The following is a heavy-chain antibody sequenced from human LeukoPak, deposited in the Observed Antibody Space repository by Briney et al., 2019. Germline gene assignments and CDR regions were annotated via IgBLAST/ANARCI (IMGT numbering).Heavy chain of an antibody. V-gene: IGHV3-74*01. CDR2: IKFDESAT. CDR1: GFTFDDYA. CDR3: ARGGRGTYLNDY. D-gene: IGHD1-26*01. J-gene: IGHJ4*02. Sequence: GGSLRLSCAASGFTFDDYAMHWVRQAPGKGLVWVSRIKFDESATNYADSVKGRFTISRDNDRNTVYLQMNSLRGEDTAVYYCARGGRGTYLNDYWGQGTLVTVSS.